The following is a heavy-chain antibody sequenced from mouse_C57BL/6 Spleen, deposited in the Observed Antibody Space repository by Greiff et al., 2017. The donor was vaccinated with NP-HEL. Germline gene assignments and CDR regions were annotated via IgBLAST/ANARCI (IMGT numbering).Heavy chain of an antibody. CDR2: IDPENGDT. CDR3: TTAAQATAGFAY. D-gene: IGHD3-2*02. J-gene: IGHJ3*01. Sequence: EVQGVESGAELVRPGASVKLSCTASGFNIKDDYMHWVKQRPEQGLEWIGWIDPENGDTEYASKFQGKATITADTSSNTAYLQLSSLTSEDTAVYYCTTAAQATAGFAYWGQGTLVTVSA. CDR1: GFNIKDDY. V-gene: IGHV14-4*01.